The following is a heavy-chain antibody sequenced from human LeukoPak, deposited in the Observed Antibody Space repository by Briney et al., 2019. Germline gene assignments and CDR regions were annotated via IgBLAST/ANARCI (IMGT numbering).Heavy chain of an antibody. J-gene: IGHJ4*02. CDR3: APPLGGGSDWLLLEY. CDR2: ISSSSSYI. D-gene: IGHD3-9*01. Sequence: PGGSLRLSCAASGFTFSTYSMNWVRQAPGKGLEWVSSISSSSSYIYYADSVKGRFTISRDNAKNSLYLQMNSLRAEDTAVYYCAPPLGGGSDWLLLEYWGRGTLVTVSS. CDR1: GFTFSTYS. V-gene: IGHV3-21*01.